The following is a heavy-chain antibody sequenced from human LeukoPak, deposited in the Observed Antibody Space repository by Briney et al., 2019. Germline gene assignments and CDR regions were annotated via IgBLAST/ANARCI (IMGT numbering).Heavy chain of an antibody. CDR1: GGSISSYY. CDR2: IYYSGST. V-gene: IGHV4-59*01. Sequence: SETLSPTCTVSGGSISSYYWSWIRQPPGKGLEWIGYIYYSGSTNYNPSLMSRVTISVDTSKNQFSLKLSSVTAADTAVYYCARSPGSFDIWGQGTMITVSS. J-gene: IGHJ3*02. CDR3: ARSPGSFDI. D-gene: IGHD6-25*01.